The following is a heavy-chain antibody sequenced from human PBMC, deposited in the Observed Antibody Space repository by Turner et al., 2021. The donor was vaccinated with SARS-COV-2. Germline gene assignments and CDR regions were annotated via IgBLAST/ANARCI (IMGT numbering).Heavy chain of an antibody. CDR1: GGSISSSSYY. CDR2: MEYSGTT. V-gene: IGHV4-39*01. Sequence: QLQLQESAPGLGQPSEHPSLTCTVSGGSISSSSYYWGWIRQPPGRGLEWIGSMEYSGTTYDNPSLKSRVTISVDTSKNQFSRKLSSGTAADTAVYDCASEKVRIGTYDNYGMDVWGQGTTVTVSS. J-gene: IGHJ6*02. CDR3: ASEKVRIGTYDNYGMDV. D-gene: IGHD3-9*01.